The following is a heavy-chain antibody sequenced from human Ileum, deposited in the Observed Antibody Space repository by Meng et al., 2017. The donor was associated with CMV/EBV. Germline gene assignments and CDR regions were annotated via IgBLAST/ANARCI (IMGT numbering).Heavy chain of an antibody. CDR2: IYYSGST. CDR1: GGSISSYY. J-gene: IGHJ4*02. Sequence: SETLSLTCTVSGGSISSYYWSWIRQPPGKGLEWIGYIYYSGSTNYNPSLESRVTISVDTSKNQFSLKLSSVTAADTAVYYCASGGRYTYPGGYWGQGTLVTVSS. D-gene: IGHD5-18*01. CDR3: ASGGRYTYPGGY. V-gene: IGHV4-59*01.